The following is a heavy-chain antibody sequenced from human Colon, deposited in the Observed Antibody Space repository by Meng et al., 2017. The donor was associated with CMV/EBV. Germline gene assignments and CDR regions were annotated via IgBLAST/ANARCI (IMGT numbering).Heavy chain of an antibody. CDR3: ATGKAVAGKSYYYYGMDL. V-gene: IGHV3-7*01. CDR1: GFIFSDYW. J-gene: IGHJ6*02. Sequence: GESLKISCAASGFIFSDYWMSWVRQAPGKGLEWVANIKQGGGEKYYVDSVKGRFTISRDNAKNSLYLQLNSLRAEDTAVYYCATGKAVAGKSYYYYGMDLWGQGTTVTVS. D-gene: IGHD6-19*01. CDR2: IKQGGGEK.